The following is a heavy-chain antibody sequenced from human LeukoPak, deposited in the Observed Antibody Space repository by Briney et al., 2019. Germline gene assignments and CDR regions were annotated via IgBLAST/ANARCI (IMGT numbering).Heavy chain of an antibody. CDR3: AKDESGSSSFDQ. V-gene: IGHV3-30*02. D-gene: IGHD6-13*01. CDR2: IRYDGSTK. CDR1: GFTFSNYG. Sequence: TGGSLRLSCAASGFTFSNYGMHWVRQAPGTRLEWVAVIRYDGSTKFYADSVKGRFTISRDNSKSTLELQMNSLRGEDAAVYYCAKDESGSSSFDQWGQGTLVTVSS. J-gene: IGHJ4*02.